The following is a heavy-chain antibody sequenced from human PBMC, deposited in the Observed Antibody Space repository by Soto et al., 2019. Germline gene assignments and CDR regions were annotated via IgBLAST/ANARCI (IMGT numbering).Heavy chain of an antibody. D-gene: IGHD6-13*01. J-gene: IGHJ6*02. Sequence: SVKVSCKASGFTFTSSAVQWVRQARGQRLEWIGWIVVGSGNTNYAQKFQERVTITRDMSTSTAYMELSSLRSEDTAVYYCAAGVGSSWEYYYYGMDVWGQGTTVTVSS. CDR1: GFTFTSSA. CDR2: IVVGSGNT. V-gene: IGHV1-58*01. CDR3: AAGVGSSWEYYYYGMDV.